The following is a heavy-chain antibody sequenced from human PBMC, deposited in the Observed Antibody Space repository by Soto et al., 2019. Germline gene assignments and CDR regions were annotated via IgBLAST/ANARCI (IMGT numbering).Heavy chain of an antibody. V-gene: IGHV1-46*01. D-gene: IGHD1-26*01. J-gene: IGHJ5*02. CDR1: GYTFTSYY. CDR2: INPSGGST. Sequence: ASVKVSCKASGYTFTSYYIHWVRQAPGQGLEWMGIINPSGGSTSYAQKFQGRVTMTRDTSTSTVYMELSSLRSDDTAVYYCARDTHSLNWFDPWGQGTLVTVSS. CDR3: ARDTHSLNWFDP.